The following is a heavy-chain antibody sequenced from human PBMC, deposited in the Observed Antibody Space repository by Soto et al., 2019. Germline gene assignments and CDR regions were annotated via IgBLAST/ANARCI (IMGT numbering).Heavy chain of an antibody. J-gene: IGHJ6*02. V-gene: IGHV4-39*01. Sequence: SETLSLTCTVSGGSISSSSYYWGWIRQPPGKGLEWIGSIYYSGSTYYNPSLKSRVTISVDTSKNQFSLKLSSVTAADTAVYYCARQEGIAAAGNFYYYYGMDVWGQGTTVTVSS. D-gene: IGHD6-13*01. CDR1: GGSISSSSYY. CDR3: ARQEGIAAAGNFYYYYGMDV. CDR2: IYYSGST.